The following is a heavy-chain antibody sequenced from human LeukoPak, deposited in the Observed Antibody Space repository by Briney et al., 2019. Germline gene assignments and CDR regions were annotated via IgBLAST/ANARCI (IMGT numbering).Heavy chain of an antibody. D-gene: IGHD6-13*01. CDR1: GLTFSSHA. CDR3: ARAYRSSSNYYYYMDV. J-gene: IGHJ6*03. V-gene: IGHV3-23*01. CDR2: ISESGTAT. Sequence: GGSLRLSCAASGLTFSSHAMSWVRQAPGKGLEWVSSISESGTATYYAESVKGRFTISRDNSENTLYLQMNSLRAEDTAVYYCARAYRSSSNYYYYMDVWGKGTTVTVSS.